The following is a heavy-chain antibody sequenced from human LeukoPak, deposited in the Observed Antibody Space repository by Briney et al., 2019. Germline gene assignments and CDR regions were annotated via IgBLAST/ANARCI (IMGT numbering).Heavy chain of an antibody. CDR2: IKQDGSEK. J-gene: IGHJ4*02. Sequence: GGSLRLSCVASGFTFSRYWMSWVRQAPGKGLEWVAMIKQDGSEKYYVDSAKGRFIISTDNAKNSLYLQMNALRPEDTALYYCASLDTDMVRSGAYWGQGTLVTVSS. CDR3: ASLDTDMVRSGAY. D-gene: IGHD5-18*01. V-gene: IGHV3-7*01. CDR1: GFTFSRYW.